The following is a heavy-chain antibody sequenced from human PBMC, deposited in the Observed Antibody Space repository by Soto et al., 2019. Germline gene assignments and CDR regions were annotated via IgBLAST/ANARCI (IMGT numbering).Heavy chain of an antibody. D-gene: IGHD3-3*01. CDR2: ISYDGSNK. Sequence: GGSLRLSCAASGFTFSIYGMHLVRQSPGKGLEWVAVISYDGSNKYYADSVKGRFTISRDNSKNTLYLQMNSLRAEDTAVYYCARDALFGVVGDDAFDIWGQGIMVTVSS. V-gene: IGHV3-30*03. CDR1: GFTFSIYG. CDR3: ARDALFGVVGDDAFDI. J-gene: IGHJ3*02.